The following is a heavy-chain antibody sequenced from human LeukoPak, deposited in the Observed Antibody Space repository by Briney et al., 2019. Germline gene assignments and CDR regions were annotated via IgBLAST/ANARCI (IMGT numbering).Heavy chain of an antibody. CDR3: ARGSLGYCSGTTCYYFYMDV. D-gene: IGHD2-2*01. CDR2: ISGSSSTI. V-gene: IGHV3-48*04. CDR1: GFTFSSYS. J-gene: IGHJ6*03. Sequence: GGSLRLSCAASGFTFSSYSMNWVRQAPGKGLEWVSYISGSSSTIYYADSVKGRFIISRDNAKNSLYLQMNSLRAEDTAVYYCARGSLGYCSGTTCYYFYMDVWGKGTTVTVSS.